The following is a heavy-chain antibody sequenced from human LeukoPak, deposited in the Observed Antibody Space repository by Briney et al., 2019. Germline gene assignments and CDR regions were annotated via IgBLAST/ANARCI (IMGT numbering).Heavy chain of an antibody. CDR2: IYTSGST. CDR1: GGSISSYY. V-gene: IGHV4-4*07. Sequence: SETLSLTCTVSGGSISSYYWSWIRQPAGKGLEWIGRIYTSGSTNYNPSLKSRVTMSVDTSKKQFSLKLSSVTAADTAVYYCARVGRGYYGSGSLSIFDYWGQGTLVTVSS. D-gene: IGHD3-10*01. CDR3: ARVGRGYYGSGSLSIFDY. J-gene: IGHJ4*02.